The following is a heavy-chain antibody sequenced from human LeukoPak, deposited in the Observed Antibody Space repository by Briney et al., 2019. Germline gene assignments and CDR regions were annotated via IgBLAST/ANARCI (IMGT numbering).Heavy chain of an antibody. CDR3: AREITIYDSSGYYYYDY. Sequence: GASVKVSCRASGYTFTSYYMHWVRQAPGQGLEWMGIINPSGGSTSYAQKFQGRVTMTRDTSTSTVYMELSSLRSEDTAVYYCAREITIYDSSGYYYYDYWGQGTLVTVSS. V-gene: IGHV1-46*01. D-gene: IGHD3-22*01. J-gene: IGHJ4*02. CDR1: GYTFTSYY. CDR2: INPSGGST.